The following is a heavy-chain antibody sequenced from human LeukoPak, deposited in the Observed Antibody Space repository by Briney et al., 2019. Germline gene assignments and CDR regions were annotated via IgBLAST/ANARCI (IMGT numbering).Heavy chain of an antibody. CDR3: ARGRGGSYYNWFDA. CDR2: INHSSGGT. CDR1: GYTFTDHY. D-gene: IGHD1-26*01. V-gene: IGHV1-2*02. J-gene: IGHJ5*02. Sequence: ASVKVSCKASGYTFTDHYMHWVRQAPGQGLEWMGWINHSSGGTNSAQKFQGRVTMTRDTSISTADMELSRLRSDDTAVYYCARGRGGSYYNWFDAWGQGTLVTVSS.